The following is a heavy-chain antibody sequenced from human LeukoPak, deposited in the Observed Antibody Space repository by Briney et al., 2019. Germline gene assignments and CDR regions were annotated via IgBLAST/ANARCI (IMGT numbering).Heavy chain of an antibody. Sequence: AGSLRLSCAASGFTFSSYEMNWVRHAQGKGLEWVSSISRIATTTNYADSVKGRFTISRDKAKNPLYLRMSSLRAENTAVYFCARVGALSSSWLLYWGQGTLVTVPS. D-gene: IGHD6-13*01. J-gene: IGHJ4*02. CDR3: ARVGALSSSWLLY. CDR1: GFTFSSYE. V-gene: IGHV3-48*03. CDR2: ISRIATTT.